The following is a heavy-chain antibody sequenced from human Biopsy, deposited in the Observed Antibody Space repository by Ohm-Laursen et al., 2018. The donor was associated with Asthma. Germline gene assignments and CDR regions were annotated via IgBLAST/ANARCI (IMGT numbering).Heavy chain of an antibody. CDR2: IYSGGTS. D-gene: IGHD4-23*01. CDR1: GFAVSRDH. Sequence: SLRLSCAAPGFAVSRDHMFWVRQAPGKGLEWVSVIYSGGTSHTADSVRGRFTISRDYSKNTLYLQMHSLRAEDTAVYYCARGDSGNWSHYYFDYWGQGTLVTVSS. CDR3: ARGDSGNWSHYYFDY. J-gene: IGHJ4*02. V-gene: IGHV3-53*01.